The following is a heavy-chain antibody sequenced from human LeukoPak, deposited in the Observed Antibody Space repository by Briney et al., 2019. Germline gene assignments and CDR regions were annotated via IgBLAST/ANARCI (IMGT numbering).Heavy chain of an antibody. CDR2: IRSKAYGGTT. CDR1: GFTFGDYA. J-gene: IGHJ4*02. V-gene: IGHV3-49*03. Sequence: PGGSLRLSCTASGFTFGDYAMSWFRQAPGKGLEWVCFIRSKAYGGTTEYAASVKGRFTISRDDSKSIAYLQMNSLKTEDTAVYYCTRRTRLQYFDYWGQGTLVTVSS. CDR3: TRRTRLQYFDY. D-gene: IGHD4-11*01.